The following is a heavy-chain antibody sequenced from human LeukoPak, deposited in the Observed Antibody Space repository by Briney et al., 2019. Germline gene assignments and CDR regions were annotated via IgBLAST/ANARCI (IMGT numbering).Heavy chain of an antibody. CDR3: ASSVDCTNGVCYKSPFDY. CDR1: GGSISSYY. D-gene: IGHD2-8*01. Sequence: SETLSLTCTVSGGSISSYYWSWIRQPPGKGLEWIGYIYYSGSTNYNPSLKSRVTISVDTSKNQFSLKLSSVTAADTAVYYRASSVDCTNGVCYKSPFDYWGQGTLVTVSS. V-gene: IGHV4-59*01. J-gene: IGHJ4*02. CDR2: IYYSGST.